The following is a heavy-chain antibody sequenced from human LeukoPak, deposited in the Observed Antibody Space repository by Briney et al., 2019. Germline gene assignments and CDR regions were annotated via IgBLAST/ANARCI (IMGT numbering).Heavy chain of an antibody. CDR3: ARVEKLVRPFGYYYGMDV. CDR1: GYTFTSYG. D-gene: IGHD6-6*01. J-gene: IGHJ6*02. Sequence: GASVKVSCKASGYTFTSYGISWVRQAPGQGLEWMGWISAYNGNTNYAQKLQGRVTMTTDTSTSTAYMELRSLRSDDTAVYYCARVEKLVRPFGYYYGMDVWGQGTTVTVSS. CDR2: ISAYNGNT. V-gene: IGHV1-18*01.